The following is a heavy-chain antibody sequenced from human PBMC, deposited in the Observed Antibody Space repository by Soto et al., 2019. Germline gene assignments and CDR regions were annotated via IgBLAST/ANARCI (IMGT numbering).Heavy chain of an antibody. D-gene: IGHD6-19*01. V-gene: IGHV4-34*01. CDR3: ARGGSSDWQVAFDF. CDR1: GGSFSCYC. CDR2: VNHNGRN. J-gene: IGHJ3*01. Sequence: SETLSLTCAVYGGSFSCYCWNWIRQSPGKGLEWIGKVNHNGRNNYNPSLKSRVTISLDMSKNQISLKLTSVTAADTAVYYCARGGSSDWQVAFDFWGQGTMVTVSS.